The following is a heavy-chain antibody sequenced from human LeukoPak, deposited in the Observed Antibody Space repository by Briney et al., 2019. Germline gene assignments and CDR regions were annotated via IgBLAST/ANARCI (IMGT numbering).Heavy chain of an antibody. Sequence: SETLSLTCAVYGGSFSGYYWSWIRQPPGKGLEWTGEVNHSGSTNYNPSLKSRVTISVDTSKNQFSLKLSSVTAADTAVYYCARTVEMATAFDIWGQGTMVTVSS. J-gene: IGHJ3*02. V-gene: IGHV4-34*01. CDR3: ARTVEMATAFDI. CDR1: GGSFSGYY. CDR2: VNHSGST. D-gene: IGHD5-24*01.